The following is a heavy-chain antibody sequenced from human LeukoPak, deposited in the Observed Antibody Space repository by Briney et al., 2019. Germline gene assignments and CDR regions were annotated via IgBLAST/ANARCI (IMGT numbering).Heavy chain of an antibody. V-gene: IGHV3-74*01. CDR2: INPDGSTT. D-gene: IGHD2-15*01. CDR3: ARVLGGSWDWFDP. Sequence: GGSLRLSCAASGFTFSRYWVHWVRQAPGKGLEWVSRINPDGSTTTYADSVKGRFTISRDNAKNTVYLQMNSLRAEDTAVYYCARVLGGSWDWFDPWGQGTLVTVSS. CDR1: GFTFSRYW. J-gene: IGHJ5*02.